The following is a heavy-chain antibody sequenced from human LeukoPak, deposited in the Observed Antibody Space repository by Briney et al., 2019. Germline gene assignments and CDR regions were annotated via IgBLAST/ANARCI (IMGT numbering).Heavy chain of an antibody. CDR2: INRSGST. Sequence: SETLSLTCAVYGGSFSGYYWSWIRQPPGKGLEWIGEINRSGSTNYNPSLKSRVTISVDTSKNQFSLKLSSVTAADTAVYYCARVVVPAANYYYYYYMDVWGKGTTVTVSS. J-gene: IGHJ6*03. CDR1: GGSFSGYY. V-gene: IGHV4-34*01. CDR3: ARVVVPAANYYYYYYMDV. D-gene: IGHD2-2*01.